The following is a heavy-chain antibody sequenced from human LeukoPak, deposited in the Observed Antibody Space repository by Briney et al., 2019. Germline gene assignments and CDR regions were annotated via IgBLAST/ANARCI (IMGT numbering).Heavy chain of an antibody. J-gene: IGHJ4*02. D-gene: IGHD3-22*01. CDR1: VYTFTSYG. V-gene: IGHV1-18*01. CDR2: ISAYNGNT. CDR3: ASLVDYYDSSGFDY. Sequence: ASVKVSCQASVYTFTSYGISWVRQAPGQGREWMGWISAYNGNTNYAQKLQGRVTMTPDTSTSTAYMELRSLRSDDTAVYYCASLVDYYDSSGFDYWGQGTLVTVSS.